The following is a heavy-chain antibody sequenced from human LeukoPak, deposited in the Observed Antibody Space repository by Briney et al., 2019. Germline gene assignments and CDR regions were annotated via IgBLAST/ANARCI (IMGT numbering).Heavy chain of an antibody. CDR1: GFTFRNYV. CDR2: ISYDGSNK. CDR3: ARSRGSGWPFDY. V-gene: IGHV3-30-3*01. Sequence: GGSLRLSCAASGFTFRNYVIHWVRQAPGKGLEWVAVISYDGSNKYYADSVKGRFTISRDNSKNTLYLQMNSLRAEDTAVYYCARSRGSGWPFDYWGQGTLVTVSS. D-gene: IGHD6-19*01. J-gene: IGHJ4*02.